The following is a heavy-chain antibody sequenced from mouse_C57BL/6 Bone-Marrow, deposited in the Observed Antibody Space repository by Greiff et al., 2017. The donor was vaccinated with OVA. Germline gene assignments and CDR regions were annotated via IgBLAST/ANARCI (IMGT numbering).Heavy chain of an antibody. CDR1: GFTFSSYA. D-gene: IGHD1-1*01. V-gene: IGHV5-4*01. J-gene: IGHJ1*03. Sequence: EVKLVESGGGLVNPGGSLKLSCAASGFTFSSYAMSWVRQTPEKRLEWVATISDGGSYTYYPDNVKGRFTISRDNAKNNLYLQMSHLKSEDTAMYYCARDPHYYGSSPWYFDVWGTGTTVTVSS. CDR3: ARDPHYYGSSPWYFDV. CDR2: ISDGGSYT.